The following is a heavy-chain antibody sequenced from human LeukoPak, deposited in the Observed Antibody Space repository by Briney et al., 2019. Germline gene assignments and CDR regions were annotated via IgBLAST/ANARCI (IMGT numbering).Heavy chain of an antibody. J-gene: IGHJ3*02. CDR1: GFTFCSYG. V-gene: IGHV3-30*03. Sequence: GSPLTLSCAPSGFTFCSYGMHWVPQARGKGLEWVAVISYDGRSKYYADSVKGRFTISRDNAKDTLYLQMNSLRAEDTAVYYCARDCYDSRGYYDDAFDIWGQGTMVTVSS. CDR2: ISYDGRSK. D-gene: IGHD3-22*01. CDR3: ARDCYDSRGYYDDAFDI.